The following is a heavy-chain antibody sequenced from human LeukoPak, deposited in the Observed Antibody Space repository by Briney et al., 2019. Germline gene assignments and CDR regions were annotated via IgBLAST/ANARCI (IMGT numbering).Heavy chain of an antibody. D-gene: IGHD6-19*01. Sequence: ASVKVSCKVSGYTLTELSMHWVRQAPGKGLEWMGGFDPEDGETIYAQKFQGRVTMTEDTSTDTAYMELSSLRSEDTAVYYCARSIAVAGTIWEKYYFDYWGQGTLVTVSS. CDR1: GYTLTELS. CDR3: ARSIAVAGTIWEKYYFDY. J-gene: IGHJ4*02. CDR2: FDPEDGET. V-gene: IGHV1-24*01.